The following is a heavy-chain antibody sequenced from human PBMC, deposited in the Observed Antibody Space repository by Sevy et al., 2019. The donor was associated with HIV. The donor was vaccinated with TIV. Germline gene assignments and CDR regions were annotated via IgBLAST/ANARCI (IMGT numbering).Heavy chain of an antibody. Sequence: ASVKVSCKASGYTFTSYGISWVRQAPGQGLEWMGWISAYNGNTNYVQKLQGRVTMTTDTSTSTAYMELRSLRSDDTAVYYCARDTHDSSGYYPPDAFDIWGQGTMVTVSS. J-gene: IGHJ3*02. D-gene: IGHD3-22*01. CDR3: ARDTHDSSGYYPPDAFDI. V-gene: IGHV1-18*01. CDR1: GYTFTSYG. CDR2: ISAYNGNT.